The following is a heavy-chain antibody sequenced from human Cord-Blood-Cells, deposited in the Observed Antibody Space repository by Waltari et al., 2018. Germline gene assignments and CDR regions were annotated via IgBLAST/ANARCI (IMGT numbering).Heavy chain of an antibody. V-gene: IGHV1-2*02. J-gene: IGHJ4*02. D-gene: IGHD5-12*01. Sequence: QVQLVQSGAEVKKPGASGKGSCQASGYTFTGHYMHWVRQTHGQGLKLMGWINPNSGGTTYAQKFQGRVTITRDTYISTAYMELSRLRSDDTAVYYCAREAGGYDYWGQGTLVTVSS. CDR2: INPNSGGT. CDR1: GYTFTGHY. CDR3: AREAGGYDY.